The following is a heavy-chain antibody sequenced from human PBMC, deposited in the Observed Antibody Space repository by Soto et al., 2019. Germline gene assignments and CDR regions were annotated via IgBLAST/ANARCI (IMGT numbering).Heavy chain of an antibody. CDR2: INSDGSST. J-gene: IGHJ4*02. V-gene: IGHV3-74*01. D-gene: IGHD3-9*01. Sequence: PGGSLRLSCAASGFTFSSYWMHWVRQAPGKGLVWVSRINSDGSSTSCADSVKGRFTISRDNAKNTLYLQMNSLRAEDTAVYYCARDGRYFDWFDYWGQGTLVTVSS. CDR3: ARDGRYFDWFDY. CDR1: GFTFSSYW.